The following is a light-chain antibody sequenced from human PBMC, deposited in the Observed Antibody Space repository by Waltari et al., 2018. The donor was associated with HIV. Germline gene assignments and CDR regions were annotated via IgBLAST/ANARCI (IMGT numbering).Light chain of an antibody. CDR1: SRDRCGYNY. CDR2: EVS. V-gene: IGLV2-14*01. J-gene: IGLJ2*01. CDR3: SSYTSSSTLMV. Sequence: QSALPKPASVSVSPGQSITISCSGTSRDRCGYNYVTWYQQHPGKAPKLMIYEVSNRPSGVSNRFSGSKSGNTASLTISGLQAEDEADYYCSSYTSSSTLMVFGGGTKLTVL.